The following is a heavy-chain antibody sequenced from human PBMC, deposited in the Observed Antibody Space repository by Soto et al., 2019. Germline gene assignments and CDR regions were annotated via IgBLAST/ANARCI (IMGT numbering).Heavy chain of an antibody. D-gene: IGHD6-13*01. Sequence: PGGSLRLSCAASGFTFSSYSMNWVRQAPGKGLEWVSSISSSSSYIYYADSVKGRFTISRDNAKNSLYLQMNSLRAEDTAVYYCAKVRWDSSSWHRSGFDYWGQGTLVTVSS. J-gene: IGHJ4*02. CDR2: ISSSSSYI. CDR3: AKVRWDSSSWHRSGFDY. CDR1: GFTFSSYS. V-gene: IGHV3-21*04.